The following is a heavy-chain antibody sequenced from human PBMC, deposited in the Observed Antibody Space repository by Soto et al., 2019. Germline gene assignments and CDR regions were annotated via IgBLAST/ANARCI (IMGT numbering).Heavy chain of an antibody. J-gene: IGHJ6*02. Sequence: DVQLVESGGGLIQPGGSLRLSCAASGFTISNNYMTWVRQAPGKGLEWVSLIDTGGDTYYADSVKGRFTLSRDRSKNTLYLQMSSLRAEDTAVYNCARGGSLYYYYGIDVWGQGTTVTVSS. V-gene: IGHV3-53*01. CDR2: IDTGGDT. D-gene: IGHD3-16*01. CDR3: ARGGSLYYYYGIDV. CDR1: GFTISNNY.